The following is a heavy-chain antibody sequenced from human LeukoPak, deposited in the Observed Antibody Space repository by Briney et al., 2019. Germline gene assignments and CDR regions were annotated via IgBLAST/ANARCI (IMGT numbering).Heavy chain of an antibody. CDR1: GYSISSGYY. D-gene: IGHD6-19*01. J-gene: IGHJ4*02. CDR3: ARESSGWYIEAFDY. CDR2: IYHSGST. V-gene: IGHV4-38-2*02. Sequence: SETLSLTCTVSGYSISSGYYWGWIRQSPGKGLEWIGSIYHSGSTYYNPSLKSRVTISVDTSKNQFSLKLSSVTAADTAVYYCARESSGWYIEAFDYWGQGTLVTVSS.